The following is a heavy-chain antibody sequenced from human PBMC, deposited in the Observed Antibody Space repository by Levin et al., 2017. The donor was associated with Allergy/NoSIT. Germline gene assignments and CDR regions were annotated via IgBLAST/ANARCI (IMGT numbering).Heavy chain of an antibody. D-gene: IGHD2-2*02. Sequence: GGSLRLSCAASGFTFSDYYMSWIRQSPGEGMEWVSFISNTGSAIYYADSVRGRFTISRDNARKSLYLQMNSLRADDTALYYCVAFYTNTWYPEGFDYWGQGTLVTVSS. CDR2: ISNTGSAI. V-gene: IGHV3-11*01. CDR1: GFTFSDYY. J-gene: IGHJ4*02. CDR3: VAFYTNTWYPEGFDY.